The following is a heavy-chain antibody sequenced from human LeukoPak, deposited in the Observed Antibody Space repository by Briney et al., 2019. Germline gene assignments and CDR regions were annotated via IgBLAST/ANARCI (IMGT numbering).Heavy chain of an antibody. CDR2: IIPIFGTA. CDR3: ARAQYYYDSSGYYYPDYFDY. V-gene: IGHV1-69*01. Sequence: GASVKVSCKASGGTFCSYAISWVRQAPGQGLEWMGGIIPIFGTANYAQKFQGRVTITPDESTSTAYMELSSLRSEDTAVYYCARAQYYYDSSGYYYPDYFDYWGQGTLVTVSS. D-gene: IGHD3-22*01. J-gene: IGHJ4*02. CDR1: GGTFCSYA.